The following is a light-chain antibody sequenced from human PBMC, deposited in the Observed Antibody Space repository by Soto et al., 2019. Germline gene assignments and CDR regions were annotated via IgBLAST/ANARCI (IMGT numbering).Light chain of an antibody. CDR2: EAS. Sequence: EIVMTQSPATLSVSPGERATLSCRASQSVSSYLAWYQQKPGQAPRLLIYEASNGATGIPARFSGSGSGTDFTLTISSLEPEDFAVYYCQQRSDWPITFGQGTRLEI. CDR1: QSVSSY. CDR3: QQRSDWPIT. J-gene: IGKJ5*01. V-gene: IGKV3-11*01.